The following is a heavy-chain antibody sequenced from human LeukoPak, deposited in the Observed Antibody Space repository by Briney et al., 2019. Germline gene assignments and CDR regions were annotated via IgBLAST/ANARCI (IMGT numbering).Heavy chain of an antibody. Sequence: SETLSLTCTVSGGSISSSSYYWGWIRQPPGKGLEWIGSIYYSESTYYNPSLKSRVTISVNTSKNQFPQKLSSVAAADTAVYYCGRLTGITGAYFDYWGQGTLVTVSS. CDR2: IYYSEST. CDR3: GRLTGITGAYFDY. CDR1: GGSISSSSYY. V-gene: IGHV4-39*01. J-gene: IGHJ4*02. D-gene: IGHD1-20*01.